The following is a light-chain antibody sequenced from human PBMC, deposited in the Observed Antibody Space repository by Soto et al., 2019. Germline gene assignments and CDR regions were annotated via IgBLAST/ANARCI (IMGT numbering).Light chain of an antibody. Sequence: EIVLTQSPGTLSLSPGERATLSCRASQSFSSNFLAWYQQKPGQAPRLLIYGASRRATGIPDRFSGSGSGTDFTLTISRLDPEDFAVYYCQRYGSYSWTFGQGTKVDIK. CDR3: QRYGSYSWT. CDR2: GAS. CDR1: QSFSSNF. J-gene: IGKJ1*01. V-gene: IGKV3-20*01.